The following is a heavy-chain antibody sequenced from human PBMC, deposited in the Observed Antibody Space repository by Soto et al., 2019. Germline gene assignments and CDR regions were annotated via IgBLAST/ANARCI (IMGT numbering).Heavy chain of an antibody. V-gene: IGHV1-2*02. J-gene: IGHJ5*01. D-gene: IGHD2-2*02. CDR2: INVYNGET. Sequence: ASVKVSCKASGYTFSGYHMHWVRQAPGQGLEWMGWINVYNGETNITQKFQGRVAMTRDTSITTAYVELSRLRFDDTAVYFCAREGATRRPSRPAIGWLESWGQGTLVTVSS. CDR1: GYTFSGYH. CDR3: AREGATRRPSRPAIGWLES.